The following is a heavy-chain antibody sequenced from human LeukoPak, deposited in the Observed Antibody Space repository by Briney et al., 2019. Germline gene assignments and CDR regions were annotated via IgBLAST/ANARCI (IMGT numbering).Heavy chain of an antibody. D-gene: IGHD3-10*01. CDR3: ARDSTYYYDSGSSGPHYFDN. CDR2: ISSGGTYE. CDR1: GFTFSSYA. J-gene: IGHJ4*02. Sequence: PGGSLRLSCAASGFTFSSYAMHWVRQAPGKGLEWVSLISSGGTYEYYADSVKGRFTISRDNSKNTLYLQLNSLRAEDTAVYYCARDSTYYYDSGSSGPHYFDNWGQGTPVTVSS. V-gene: IGHV3-30*01.